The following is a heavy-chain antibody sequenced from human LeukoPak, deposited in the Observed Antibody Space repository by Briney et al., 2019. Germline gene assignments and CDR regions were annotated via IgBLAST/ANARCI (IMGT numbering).Heavy chain of an antibody. J-gene: IGHJ4*02. CDR2: ISGSGGST. V-gene: IGHV3-23*01. CDR3: AKSYYDFWSAPSYYFDY. Sequence: GGSLRLSCAASGFTFSSYAMSWVRQAPGKGLEWVSAISGSGGSTYYADSVKGRFTISRDNSKNTLYLQMNSLRAEGTAVYYCAKSYYDFWSAPSYYFDYWGQGTLVTVSP. CDR1: GFTFSSYA. D-gene: IGHD3-3*01.